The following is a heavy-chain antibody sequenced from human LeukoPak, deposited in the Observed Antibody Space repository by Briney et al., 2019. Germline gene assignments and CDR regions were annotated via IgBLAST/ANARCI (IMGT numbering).Heavy chain of an antibody. CDR2: INPSSGDT. CDR3: ARVPRPKYAGGQWDGDY. CDR1: GYTFTVHY. J-gene: IGHJ4*02. D-gene: IGHD1-26*01. Sequence: GASVKVSCKTSGYTFTVHYMHWVRQAPGQGLEWMGWINPSSGDTNYAQKFRGRVTMTRDTSISTAYMDLSRLRSDDTAVYYCARVPRPKYAGGQWDGDYWGQGTLVTVSS. V-gene: IGHV1-2*02.